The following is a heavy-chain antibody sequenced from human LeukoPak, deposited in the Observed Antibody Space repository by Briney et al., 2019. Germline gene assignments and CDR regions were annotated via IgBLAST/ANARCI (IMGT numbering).Heavy chain of an antibody. D-gene: IGHD6-6*01. Sequence: GGSLRLSCAASGFTFSSYAMHWVRQAPGRGLEWVAVILYDGSNKYYADSGTGRFTISRDNDKNSPYLQMNNQRDEDTAVYYCTRDPSSSGEFDYWGHGTLVTASS. CDR1: GFTFSSYA. CDR2: ILYDGSNK. CDR3: TRDPSSSGEFDY. V-gene: IGHV3-30-3*01. J-gene: IGHJ4*01.